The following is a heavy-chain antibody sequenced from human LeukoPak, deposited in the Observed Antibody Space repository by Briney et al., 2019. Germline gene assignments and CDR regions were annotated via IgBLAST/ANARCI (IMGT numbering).Heavy chain of an antibody. J-gene: IGHJ4*02. CDR1: GGSFSGYY. Sequence: ETLSLTCAVYGGSFSGYYWSWIRQPPGKGLEWIGYIYYSGSTNYNPSLKSRVTISVDTSKNQFSLKLSSVTAADTAVYYCARGYSYGYYHFDYWGQGTLVTVSS. CDR2: IYYSGST. V-gene: IGHV4-59*01. CDR3: ARGYSYGYYHFDY. D-gene: IGHD5-18*01.